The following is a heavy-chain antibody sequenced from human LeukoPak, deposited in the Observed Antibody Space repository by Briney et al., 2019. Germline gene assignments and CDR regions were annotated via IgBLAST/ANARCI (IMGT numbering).Heavy chain of an antibody. CDR3: ATYDFWTGYYVR. V-gene: IGHV4-39*07. CDR1: GSSIGSSSYY. D-gene: IGHD3-3*01. J-gene: IGHJ4*02. CDR2: IYYSGST. Sequence: SETLSLTCTVSGSSIGSSSYYWGWIRQPPREGLEWIGTIYYSGSTYYNPSVKIRVTIAVDTSKIQFSLELSSVTAAYTAVYYCATYDFWTGYYVRWGQGTLVTISS.